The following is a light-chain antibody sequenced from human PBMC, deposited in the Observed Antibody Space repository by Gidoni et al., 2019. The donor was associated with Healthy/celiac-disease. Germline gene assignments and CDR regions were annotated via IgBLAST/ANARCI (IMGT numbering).Light chain of an antibody. CDR1: SSDVGCYNY. CDR3: SSYTSSSTPVYV. J-gene: IGLJ1*01. Sequence: QSALTQPASVSGSPGQSITIPCTGTSSDVGCYNYVSWYQQHPGKAPKLMIYEVSNRPSGVSNRFSGSKSGNTASLTISGLQAEDEADYYCSSYTSSSTPVYVFGTGTKVTVL. CDR2: EVS. V-gene: IGLV2-14*01.